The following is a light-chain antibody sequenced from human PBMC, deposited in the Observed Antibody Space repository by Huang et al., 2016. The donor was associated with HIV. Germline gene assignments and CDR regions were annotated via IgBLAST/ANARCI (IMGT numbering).Light chain of an antibody. CDR2: DAS. CDR3: QQRGSWPLI. V-gene: IGKV3-11*01. CDR1: QSVANY. Sequence: EIVLTQSPATRSLPPGERATLSGRASQSVANYLAWYQQKPCQAPRLLIYDASNRATGIPARFSGSVSGTDFTLTISSLEPEDFAVYYCQQRGSWPLIFGGGTKVDI. J-gene: IGKJ4*01.